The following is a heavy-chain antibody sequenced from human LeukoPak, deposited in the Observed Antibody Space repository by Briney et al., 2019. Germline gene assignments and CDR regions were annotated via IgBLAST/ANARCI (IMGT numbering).Heavy chain of an antibody. V-gene: IGHV4-34*01. CDR2: INHSGST. D-gene: IGHD3-22*01. CDR3: ARGVYYYDSSGYYYSVDAFDI. CDR1: GGSFSGYY. J-gene: IGHJ3*02. Sequence: SETLSLTCAVYGGSFSGYYWSWIRQPPGKGLEWIGEINHSGSTNYNPSLKSRVTMSVDTSKNQFSLKLSSVTAADTAVYYCARGVYYYDSSGYYYSVDAFDIWGQGTMVTVSS.